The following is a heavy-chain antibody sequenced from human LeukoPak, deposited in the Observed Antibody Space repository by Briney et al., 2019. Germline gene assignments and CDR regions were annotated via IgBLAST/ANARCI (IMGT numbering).Heavy chain of an antibody. J-gene: IGHJ4*02. CDR2: IYWNDDK. CDR3: AHSTLFWSGYYGDFDY. D-gene: IGHD3-3*01. CDR1: GFSLSTSGVG. V-gene: IGHV2-5*01. Sequence: SGPTLVKPTQTLTLTCTFSGFSLSTSGVGVGWIRQPPGKALEWLALIYWNDDKRYSPSLKSRLTITKDTSKNQVVLTMTNMDPVDTATYYCAHSTLFWSGYYGDFDYWGQGTLVTVSS.